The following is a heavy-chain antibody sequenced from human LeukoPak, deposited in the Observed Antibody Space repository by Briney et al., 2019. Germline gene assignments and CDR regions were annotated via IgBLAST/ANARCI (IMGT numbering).Heavy chain of an antibody. CDR2: ISSSSSYT. V-gene: IGHV3-11*03. CDR3: ASSSEVTHFDY. Sequence: PGESLRLSCAASGFTFSDYYMSWIRQAPGKGLEWVSYISSSSSYTNYADSVKGRFTISRDNAKNSLYLQMNSLRAEDTAVYYCASSSEVTHFDYWGQGTLVTVSS. CDR1: GFTFSDYY. D-gene: IGHD2-21*02. J-gene: IGHJ4*02.